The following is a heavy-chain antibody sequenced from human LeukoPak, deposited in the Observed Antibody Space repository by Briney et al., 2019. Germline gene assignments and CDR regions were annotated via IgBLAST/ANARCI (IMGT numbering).Heavy chain of an antibody. Sequence: GGSLRLSCAASGFTFSSYSMNWVRQAPGKGLEWVSSISSSSSYIYYADSVKGRFTISRDNAKNSLYLQMNSLRAEDTAVYYCARRLAAASGAFDMWGQGTMVTVSS. CDR3: ARRLAAASGAFDM. CDR2: ISSSSSYI. D-gene: IGHD6-13*01. CDR1: GFTFSSYS. V-gene: IGHV3-21*01. J-gene: IGHJ3*02.